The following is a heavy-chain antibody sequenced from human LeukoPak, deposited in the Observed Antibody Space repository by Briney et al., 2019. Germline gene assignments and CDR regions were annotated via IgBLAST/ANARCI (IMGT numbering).Heavy chain of an antibody. CDR2: IWYDGSNK. D-gene: IGHD5-24*01. Sequence: PGGSLRLSCAASGFTFSSYGMHWVRQAPGKGLEWVAGIWYDGSNKYYADSVKGRFTISRDNSKNTLYLQMNSLRAEDTAVYYCARDLDTVGDGYKHGMDVWGQGTTVTVSS. CDR1: GFTFSSYG. CDR3: ARDLDTVGDGYKHGMDV. V-gene: IGHV3-33*01. J-gene: IGHJ6*02.